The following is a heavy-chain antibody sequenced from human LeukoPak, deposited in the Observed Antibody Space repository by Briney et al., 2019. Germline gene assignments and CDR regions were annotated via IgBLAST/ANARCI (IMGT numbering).Heavy chain of an antibody. J-gene: IGHJ4*02. Sequence: PSETLSLTCIVSGVSISSYHWSWIRQPAGKGLEWIGRIYTSGSTDYNPSLKSRVTMSVDTSKNQFSLKLSSVTAADTAVYYCARVGDYALKDWGQGTLVTVSS. CDR2: IYTSGST. CDR3: ARVGDYALKD. CDR1: GVSISSYH. V-gene: IGHV4-4*07. D-gene: IGHD3-16*01.